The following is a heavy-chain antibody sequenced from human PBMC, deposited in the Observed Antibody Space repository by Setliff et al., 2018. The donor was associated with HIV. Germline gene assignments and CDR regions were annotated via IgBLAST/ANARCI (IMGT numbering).Heavy chain of an antibody. Sequence: SETLSLTCTVSGGSISSSDYYWGWIRQPPGKGLEWIGSSYYDNNVDHNPSLKGRISISLDTSKNQFSLRLSSATAADTGVYYCARHRDPPGSSWIFYYFYMDLWGGGTTVTVSS. D-gene: IGHD6-13*01. CDR1: GGSISSSDYY. V-gene: IGHV4-39*01. CDR2: SYYDNNV. CDR3: ARHRDPPGSSWIFYYFYMDL. J-gene: IGHJ6*03.